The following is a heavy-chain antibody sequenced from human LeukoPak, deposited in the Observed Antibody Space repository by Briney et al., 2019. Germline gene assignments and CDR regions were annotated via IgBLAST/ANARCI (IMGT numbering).Heavy chain of an antibody. CDR2: IWYDGSNT. CDR3: ARESSGWYRPLDY. Sequence: GRSLRLSCAASGFTFSSYGMHWVRQAPGKGLEWVAAIWYDGSNTYYADSVKGRFTISRDNSKNTLYLQMNSLRAEDTAVYYCARESSGWYRPLDYWGQGTLVTVSS. V-gene: IGHV3-33*01. J-gene: IGHJ4*02. CDR1: GFTFSSYG. D-gene: IGHD6-19*01.